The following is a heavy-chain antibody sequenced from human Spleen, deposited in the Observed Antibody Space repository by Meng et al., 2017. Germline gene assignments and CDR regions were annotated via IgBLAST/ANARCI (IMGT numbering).Heavy chain of an antibody. V-gene: IGHV1-69*13. CDR1: GGTFSNFA. CDR3: ARVGLRYCSGGSCYHAYYYYYGMDV. J-gene: IGHJ6*02. CDR2: IIPIFGTA. D-gene: IGHD2-15*01. Sequence: SVKVSCKASGGTFSNFAISWVRQAPGQGLEWMGGIIPIFGTANYAQKFQGRVTITADESTSTAYMELSSLRSEDTAVYYCARVGLRYCSGGSCYHAYYYYYGMDVWGQGTTVTVSS.